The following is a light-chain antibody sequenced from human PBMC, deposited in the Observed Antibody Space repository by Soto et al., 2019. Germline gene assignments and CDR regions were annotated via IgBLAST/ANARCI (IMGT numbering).Light chain of an antibody. CDR1: SSNIGAGYD. J-gene: IGLJ3*02. Sequence: QSVLTQSPSVSGAPGQRVTISCTGSSSNIGAGYDVHWYQQLPGTAPKLLMYGNSNRPSGVPDRFSGSKSGTSASLAITGLQAEDEADYYCHSYDSSLSGWVFGGGTKLTVL. CDR3: HSYDSSLSGWV. CDR2: GNS. V-gene: IGLV1-40*01.